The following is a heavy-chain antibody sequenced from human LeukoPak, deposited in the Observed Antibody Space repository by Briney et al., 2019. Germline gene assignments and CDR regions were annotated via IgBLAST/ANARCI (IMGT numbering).Heavy chain of an antibody. D-gene: IGHD6-19*01. Sequence: GGSLRLSCAASGFIFSDYHMSWIRQAPGKGLEWVSYITSGSIYTNYADSVKGRFTISRDNAKNSLYLQMNSLRAEDTAVYYCARVRGSGWYFDYWGQGTLVTVSS. V-gene: IGHV3-11*05. J-gene: IGHJ4*02. CDR3: ARVRGSGWYFDY. CDR1: GFIFSDYH. CDR2: ITSGSIYT.